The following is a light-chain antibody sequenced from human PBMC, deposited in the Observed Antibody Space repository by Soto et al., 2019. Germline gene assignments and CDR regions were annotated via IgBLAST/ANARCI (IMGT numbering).Light chain of an antibody. V-gene: IGKV1-6*01. CDR2: AAS. CDR3: LQAYNYPYT. J-gene: IGKJ3*01. CDR1: QGIRND. Sequence: AIQMTQSPSSLSASVGDRVTITCRASQGIRNDLGWYQQKPGKAPELLIYAASNLQSGVPSRFSVSGSGTVFTLTMSSLEPEEFASYYCLQAYNYPYTFGPGNKVDIK.